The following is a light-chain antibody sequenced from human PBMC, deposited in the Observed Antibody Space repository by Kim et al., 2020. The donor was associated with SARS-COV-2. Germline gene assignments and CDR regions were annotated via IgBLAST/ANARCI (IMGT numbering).Light chain of an antibody. V-gene: IGKV1-17*01. CDR3: LQHRTYPIT. J-gene: IGKJ5*01. Sequence: ASVGDRVTITCRASQDIGNDLGWYQQSPGRAPKRLLYGASNLQSGVPSRFSGSGSETEFTLTINSLQPEDFATYFCLQHRTYPITFGQGTRLEIK. CDR1: QDIGND. CDR2: GAS.